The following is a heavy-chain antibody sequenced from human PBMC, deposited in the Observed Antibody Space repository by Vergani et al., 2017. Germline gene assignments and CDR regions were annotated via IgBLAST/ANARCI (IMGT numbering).Heavy chain of an antibody. CDR2: INPSGGST. Sequence: QVQLVQSGAEVKKPGASVKVSCQASGYTFTSYYIHWVRQAPGQGLEWMGIINPSGGSTNYAQKFQGRVTMTRDTSTSTVFMELSILRSEDTAVYYCARGCGSTSCYKRGEDWFDPWGQGTLVTVSS. CDR1: GYTFTSYY. CDR3: ARGCGSTSCYKRGEDWFDP. D-gene: IGHD2-2*02. J-gene: IGHJ5*02. V-gene: IGHV1-46*01.